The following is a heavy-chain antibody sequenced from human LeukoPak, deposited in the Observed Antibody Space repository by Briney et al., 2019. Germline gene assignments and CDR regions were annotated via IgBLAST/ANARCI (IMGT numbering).Heavy chain of an antibody. V-gene: IGHV3-7*01. Sequence: GGSLRLSCAASGFSFSSHWMSWLRQAPGKGLEWVASIKKDGSAADYVDSLKGRFTISRDNAKSSLVLQINSLRAEDTAVYYCAKTSKYFDNWGQGTLVTVSA. J-gene: IGHJ4*02. CDR3: AKTSKYFDN. CDR2: IKKDGSAA. CDR1: GFSFSSHW.